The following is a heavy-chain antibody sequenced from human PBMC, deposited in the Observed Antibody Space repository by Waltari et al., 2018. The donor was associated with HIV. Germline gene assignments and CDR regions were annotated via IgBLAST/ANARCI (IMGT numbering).Heavy chain of an antibody. J-gene: IGHJ4*02. CDR1: GYTFTSSG. V-gene: IGHV1-18*01. D-gene: IGHD3-22*01. Sequence: QVQLVQSGAEVKKPGASVKVSCKASGYTFTSSGISWVRQGTRHGLEWMGWISAYNGNTNYAQKLQGRVTRTTDTSTSTAYMELRSLRSDDTDVYYCARSKRYYDSSGYGGGVDYWGQGTLVTVSS. CDR2: ISAYNGNT. CDR3: ARSKRYYDSSGYGGGVDY.